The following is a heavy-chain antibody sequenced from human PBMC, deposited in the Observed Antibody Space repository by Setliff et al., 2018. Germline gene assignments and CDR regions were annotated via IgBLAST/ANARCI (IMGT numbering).Heavy chain of an antibody. D-gene: IGHD1-26*01. CDR2: ISWNSGSI. Sequence: PGGSLRLSCAASGFTFDDYAMHWVRQAPGKGLEWVSGISWNSGSIGYADSVKGRFTISRDNSKNTLYLQMNSLRAEDTAVYYCARGIVAPSRWDYFDYW. V-gene: IGHV3-9*01. J-gene: IGHJ4*01. CDR1: GFTFDDYA. CDR3: ARGIVAPSRWDYFDY.